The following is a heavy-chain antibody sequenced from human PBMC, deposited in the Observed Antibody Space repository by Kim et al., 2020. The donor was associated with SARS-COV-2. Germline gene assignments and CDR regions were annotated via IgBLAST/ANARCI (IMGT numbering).Heavy chain of an antibody. CDR2: ISKDEAIT. V-gene: IGHV3-74*01. CDR1: GFTFNRYW. Sequence: GGSLRLSCAASGFTFNRYWMHWVRQAPGQGLVWISRISKDEAITNYADSVKGRFTISRDNAKNILYLQMNSLRADDTAVYYCVRDLGDLGENYWGQGTLVTVSS. D-gene: IGHD1-26*01. J-gene: IGHJ4*02. CDR3: VRDLGDLGENY.